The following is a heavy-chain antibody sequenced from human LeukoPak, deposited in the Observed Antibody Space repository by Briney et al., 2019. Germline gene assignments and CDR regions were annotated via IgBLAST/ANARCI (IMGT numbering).Heavy chain of an antibody. CDR3: AKGGGSTVTTSH. D-gene: IGHD4-17*01. CDR2: IRYDGSDE. Sequence: GGSLRLSCATSGFTFSHYGMHWVRQAPGKGLEWVTFIRYDGSDEYYADSVKGRFTISRDNSQNTLYLQMNSLRAEDTAVYYCAKGGGSTVTTSHWGQGTLVTVSS. CDR1: GFTFSHYG. V-gene: IGHV3-30*02. J-gene: IGHJ4*02.